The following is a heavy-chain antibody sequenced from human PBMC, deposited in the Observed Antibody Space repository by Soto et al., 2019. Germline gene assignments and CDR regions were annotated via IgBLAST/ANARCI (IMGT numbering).Heavy chain of an antibody. CDR2: IFYSGST. Sequence: PSETLSLTCTVSGGSISSSSYYWGWIRQPPGKGLGWIGCIFYSGSTYYNPSLKSRVTISVDTSKNQFSLKLSSVTAADTAVYYCARGGSGDIVVVAAIDYWGQGTLVTVSS. V-gene: IGHV4-39*07. D-gene: IGHD2-15*01. J-gene: IGHJ4*02. CDR3: ARGGSGDIVVVAAIDY. CDR1: GGSISSSSYY.